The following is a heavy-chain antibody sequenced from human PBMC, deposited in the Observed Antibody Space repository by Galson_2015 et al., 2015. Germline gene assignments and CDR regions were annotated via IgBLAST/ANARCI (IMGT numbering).Heavy chain of an antibody. CDR3: ARDAGPNWDDFDS. Sequence: CAISGDSVSSNSAAWNWIRQSPSRGLEWLGRTSYRSKWCNAYAVSVKSRISINPDTSKNQFSLQMNSMTPEDTAVYYCARDAGPNWDDFDSWGQGTLVTVSS. CDR1: GDSVSSNSAA. D-gene: IGHD7-27*01. J-gene: IGHJ4*02. CDR2: TSYRSKWCN. V-gene: IGHV6-1*01.